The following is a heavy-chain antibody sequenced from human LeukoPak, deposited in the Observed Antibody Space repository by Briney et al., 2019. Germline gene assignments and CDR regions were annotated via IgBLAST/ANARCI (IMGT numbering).Heavy chain of an antibody. CDR3: ARVGGYYARDP. CDR1: GGSITNGGYC. J-gene: IGHJ5*02. V-gene: IGHV4-31*03. CDR2: IYYSGST. D-gene: IGHD2-2*01. Sequence: SETLSLTCTVSGGSITNGGYCWSWIRQHPGKGLEWIGYIYYSGSTYYNPSLKSRLTISVDTSKNQFSLKLSSVTAADTAVYYCARVGGYYARDPWGQGTLVTVSS.